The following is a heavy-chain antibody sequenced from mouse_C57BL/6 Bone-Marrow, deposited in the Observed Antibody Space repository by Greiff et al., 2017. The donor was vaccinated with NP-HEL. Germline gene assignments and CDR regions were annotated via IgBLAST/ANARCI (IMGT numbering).Heavy chain of an antibody. D-gene: IGHD2-5*01. CDR1: GFTFSSYG. Sequence: EVKLVESGGDLVKPGGSLKLSCAASGFTFSSYGMSWVRQTPDKRLEWVATISSGGSYTYYPDSVKGRFTISRDNAKNTLYLQMSSLKSEDTAMYYCARHENYYSNYWFAYWGQGTLVTVSA. J-gene: IGHJ3*01. CDR3: ARHENYYSNYWFAY. V-gene: IGHV5-6*01. CDR2: ISSGGSYT.